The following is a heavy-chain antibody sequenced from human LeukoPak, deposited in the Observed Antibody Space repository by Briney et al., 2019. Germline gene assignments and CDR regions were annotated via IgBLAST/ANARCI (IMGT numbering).Heavy chain of an antibody. V-gene: IGHV1-69*13. Sequence: GASVKVSCKASGGTFSSYAISWVRQAPGQGLEWMGGIIPIFGTANYAQKFQGRVTITADESTSTAYMELSSLRSEDTAVYYCARTILPITMIDPTPLRYWGQGTLVTVSS. D-gene: IGHD3-22*01. CDR3: ARTILPITMIDPTPLRY. J-gene: IGHJ4*02. CDR1: GGTFSSYA. CDR2: IIPIFGTA.